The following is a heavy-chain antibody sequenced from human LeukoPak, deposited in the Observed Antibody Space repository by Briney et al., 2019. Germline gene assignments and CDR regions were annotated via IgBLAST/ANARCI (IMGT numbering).Heavy chain of an antibody. CDR3: AREYDYVWGSYRSVSYYFDY. CDR2: ISYDGSNK. D-gene: IGHD3-16*02. J-gene: IGHJ4*02. CDR1: GFTFSSYA. Sequence: GGSLRLPCAASGFTFSSYAMHWVRQAPGKGLEWVAVISYDGSNKYYADSVKGRFTISRDNSKNTPYLQMNSLRAEDTAVYYCAREYDYVWGSYRSVSYYFDYWGQGTLVTVSS. V-gene: IGHV3-30-3*01.